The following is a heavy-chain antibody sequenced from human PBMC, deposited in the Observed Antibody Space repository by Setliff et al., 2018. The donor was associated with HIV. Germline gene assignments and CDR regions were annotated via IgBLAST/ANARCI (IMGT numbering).Heavy chain of an antibody. J-gene: IGHJ5*02. Sequence: ASETLSLTCNVSGGSISSFCYYWTWIRQSPGKGLEWIGSIYYSGSTYYNPSLKSRVTISVDTSKNQFSLKLSSVTAADTAVYYCAREKRSGFSSGWTNWFDPWGQGTLVTVSS. CDR3: AREKRSGFSSGWTNWFDP. CDR1: GGSISSFCYY. CDR2: IYYSGST. D-gene: IGHD6-19*01. V-gene: IGHV4-39*07.